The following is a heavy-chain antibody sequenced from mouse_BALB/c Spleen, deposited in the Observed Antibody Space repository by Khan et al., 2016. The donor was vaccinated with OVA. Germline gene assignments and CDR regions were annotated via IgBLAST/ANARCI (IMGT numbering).Heavy chain of an antibody. CDR2: ICGDGST. J-gene: IGHJ4*01. CDR3: AGLKSSYYAIGY. V-gene: IGHV2-3*01. CDR1: GFSLTSYG. Sequence: VQLQESGPGLVAPSQSLSITCTVSGFSLTSYGVSWVRQPPGKGLEWLGVICGDGSTNYHSGLISRLSISKDNSKSQVFLQLNSLQTDDTATYDCAGLKSSYYAIGYWGQGTSVTVSS.